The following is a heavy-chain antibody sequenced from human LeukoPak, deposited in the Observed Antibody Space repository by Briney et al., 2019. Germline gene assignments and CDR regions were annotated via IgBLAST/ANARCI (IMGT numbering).Heavy chain of an antibody. J-gene: IGHJ2*01. CDR2: IYYSGST. D-gene: IGHD4-17*01. CDR3: ARRSGDPRFFDL. V-gene: IGHV4-59*08. Sequence: SETLSLTCTVSGGSISSYYWGWIRQPPGKGLEWIGYIYYSGSTNYNPSLKSRVTISVDTSKNQFSLRLSSVTAADTAVYYCARRSGDPRFFDLWGRGTLVTVSS. CDR1: GGSISSYY.